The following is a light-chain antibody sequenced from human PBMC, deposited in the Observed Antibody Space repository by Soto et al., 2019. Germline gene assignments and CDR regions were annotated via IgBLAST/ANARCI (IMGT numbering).Light chain of an antibody. V-gene: IGLV2-14*01. Sequence: QSVLTQPASASGSPGQSITISCIGTSSDVGGYFYVSWYQQHPVKAPKLIIYEVSNRPSGVSNRFSGSKSGNTASLTISGLQAEDEADYYCASYTSSRPYVFGTGTKVTVL. J-gene: IGLJ1*01. CDR2: EVS. CDR3: ASYTSSRPYV. CDR1: SSDVGGYFY.